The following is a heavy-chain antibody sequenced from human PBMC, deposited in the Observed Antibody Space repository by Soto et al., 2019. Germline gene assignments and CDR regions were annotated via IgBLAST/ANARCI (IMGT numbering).Heavy chain of an antibody. CDR1: GFTFSSYA. Sequence: PVVSLRLSCAASGFTFSSYAMHWVRQAPGKGLEWVAVISYDGSNKYYADSVKGRFTISRDNSKNTLYLQMNSLRAEDTAVYYCERVGQRSAYGMDVWGQGTTVSVYS. CDR3: ERVGQRSAYGMDV. J-gene: IGHJ6*02. V-gene: IGHV3-30-3*01. CDR2: ISYDGSNK.